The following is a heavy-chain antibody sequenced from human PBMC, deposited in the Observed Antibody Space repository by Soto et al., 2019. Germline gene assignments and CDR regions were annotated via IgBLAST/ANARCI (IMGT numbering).Heavy chain of an antibody. CDR2: TYHSGST. D-gene: IGHD6-6*01. Sequence: SETLSLTCAVSGGSISSGGYSWSWIRQPPGKGLEWIGYTYHSGSTYYNPSLKSRVTISVDRSKNQFSLKLSSVTAADTAVYYCATYTSSPGYYYGMDVRGQGTTVTVSS. CDR3: ATYTSSPGYYYGMDV. CDR1: GGSISSGGYS. J-gene: IGHJ6*02. V-gene: IGHV4-30-2*01.